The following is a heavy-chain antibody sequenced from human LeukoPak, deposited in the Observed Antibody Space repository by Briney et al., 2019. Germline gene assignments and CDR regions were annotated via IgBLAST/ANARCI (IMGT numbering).Heavy chain of an antibody. CDR3: AGRPDTAMVAIFDY. CDR2: ISPNNGGT. D-gene: IGHD5-18*01. J-gene: IGHJ4*02. CDR1: GYAFSGYY. Sequence: ASVKVSCKASGYAFSGYYIHWVRQAPGQGPEWMGWISPNNGGTNYAQKFQGWVTMTGDTSISTAYMELSRLSSDDTAIYYCAGRPDTAMVAIFDYWGQGTLVTVSS. V-gene: IGHV1-2*04.